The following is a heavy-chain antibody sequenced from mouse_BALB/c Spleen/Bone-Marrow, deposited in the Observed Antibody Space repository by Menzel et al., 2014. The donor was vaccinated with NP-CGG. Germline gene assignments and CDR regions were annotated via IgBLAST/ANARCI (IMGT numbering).Heavy chain of an antibody. D-gene: IGHD1-1*01. CDR2: ISYDGSN. V-gene: IGHV3-6*01. J-gene: IGHJ3*01. Sequence: VQLKDSGPGLVKPSQSLSLPCSVTGYSITSGYYWNWIRQFPGNKLAWMGYISYDGSNNHNPSLKNRISITRDTSKNQFFLKLNSVTTEDTATYYCARSFITTVVPFAYWGQGTLVTVSA. CDR3: ARSFITTVVPFAY. CDR1: GYSITSGYY.